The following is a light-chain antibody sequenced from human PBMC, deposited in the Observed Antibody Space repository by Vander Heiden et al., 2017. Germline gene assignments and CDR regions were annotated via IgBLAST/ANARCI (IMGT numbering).Light chain of an antibody. CDR3: QQYDSSPYT. Sequence: MVMAQSQYPVSLSLGERATINCKSSQSVLSSSNRKNYLAWYQQKPGQPPRLLIYWASARQSGVPDRFSGSGSGTDFTLTINRLQAEDVAVYYCQQYDSSPYTFGQGTKLEIK. J-gene: IGKJ2*01. CDR2: WAS. CDR1: QSVLSSSNRKNY. V-gene: IGKV4-1*01.